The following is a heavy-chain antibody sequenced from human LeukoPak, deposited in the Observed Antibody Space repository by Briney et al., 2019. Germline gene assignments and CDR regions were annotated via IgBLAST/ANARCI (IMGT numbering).Heavy chain of an antibody. CDR2: ISYDGSNK. V-gene: IGHV3-30*04. Sequence: GGSLRLSCAASGFTFSSYAMSWVRQAPGKGLEWVAVISYDGSNKYYADSVKGRFTISRDNSKNTLYLQMNSLRAEDTAVYYCARVDTDNWNYGDYFDYWGQGTLVTVSS. D-gene: IGHD1-7*01. J-gene: IGHJ4*02. CDR3: ARVDTDNWNYGDYFDY. CDR1: GFTFSSYA.